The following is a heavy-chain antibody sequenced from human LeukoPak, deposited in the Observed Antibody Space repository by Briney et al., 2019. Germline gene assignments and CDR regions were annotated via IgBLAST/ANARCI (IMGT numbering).Heavy chain of an antibody. CDR3: ARSRVPTVTTHYYYYGMDV. J-gene: IGHJ6*02. D-gene: IGHD4-17*01. Sequence: GGSLRLSCAASGFIFSNFGMHWVRQAPGKGLEWVTVISNDGSNLYYAGSVKGRFTISRDNSKNTLYLQMNSLRAEDTAVYYCARSRVPTVTTHYYYYGMDVWGQGTTVTVSS. V-gene: IGHV3-30*03. CDR2: ISNDGSNL. CDR1: GFIFSNFG.